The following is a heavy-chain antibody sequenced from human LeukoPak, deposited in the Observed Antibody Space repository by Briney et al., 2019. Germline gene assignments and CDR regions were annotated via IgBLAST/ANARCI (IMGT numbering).Heavy chain of an antibody. CDR2: IYHSGST. V-gene: IGHV4-59*06. CDR1: GGSISSYY. J-gene: IGHJ4*02. Sequence: PSETLSLTCTVSGGSISSYYWSWIRQHPGKGLEWIGFIYHSGSTYYNPSLKSRVTISVDTSKNQFSLKLSSVTAADTAVYFCARDSVDTAFDYWGQGTLVTVSS. D-gene: IGHD5-18*01. CDR3: ARDSVDTAFDY.